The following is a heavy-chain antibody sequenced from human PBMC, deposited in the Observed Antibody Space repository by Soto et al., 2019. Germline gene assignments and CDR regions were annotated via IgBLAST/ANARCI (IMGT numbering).Heavy chain of an antibody. CDR2: ISSSSSTI. CDR3: ERGLYSSGWYNAFDI. D-gene: IGHD6-19*01. CDR1: GFTFSSYS. V-gene: IGHV3-48*02. Sequence: GGSLRLSCAASGFTFSSYSMNWVRQAPGKGLEWLSYISSSSSTIYYADSVKGRFTISRDNVKNSLYLQMNSLRDEDTAVYYCERGLYSSGWYNAFDIWGQGTMVTV. J-gene: IGHJ3*02.